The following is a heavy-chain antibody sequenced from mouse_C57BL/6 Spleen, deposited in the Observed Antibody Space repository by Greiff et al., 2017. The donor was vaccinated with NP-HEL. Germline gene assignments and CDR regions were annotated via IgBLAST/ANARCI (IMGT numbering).Heavy chain of an antibody. Sequence: QVQLQQSGAELVKPGASVKISCKASGYAFTSYWMNWVKQRPGQGLEWIGQIYPGDGDTNYNGKFKGKATLTADKSSSTAYMQLSSLTSEDSAVYFCARRGDCYYYAMDYWGQGTSVTVSS. CDR2: IYPGDGDT. V-gene: IGHV1-80*01. D-gene: IGHD2-13*01. J-gene: IGHJ4*01. CDR1: GYAFTSYW. CDR3: ARRGDCYYYAMDY.